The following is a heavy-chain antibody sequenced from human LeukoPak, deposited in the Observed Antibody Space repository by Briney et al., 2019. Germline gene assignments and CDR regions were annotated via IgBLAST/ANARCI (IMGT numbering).Heavy chain of an antibody. CDR3: ARGPAMRLLEFDY. CDR1: GDSFRTNNYY. D-gene: IGHD4/OR15-4a*01. J-gene: IGHJ4*02. CDR2: IYYSGST. Sequence: SETLSLTCTVSGDSFRTNNYYWSWIRQPPGKGLEWIGYIYYSGSTNYNPSLKSRVTISVDTSKNQFSLKLSSVTAADTAVYYCARGPAMRLLEFDYWGQGTLVTVSS. V-gene: IGHV4-61*01.